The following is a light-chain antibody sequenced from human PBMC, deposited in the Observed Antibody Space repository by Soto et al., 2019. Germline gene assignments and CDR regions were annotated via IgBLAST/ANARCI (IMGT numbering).Light chain of an antibody. J-gene: IGKJ3*01. CDR2: ATS. V-gene: IGKV1-17*01. CDR3: LQHSSFPFA. CDR1: QGVGDR. Sequence: DIEVTQSPSSLSASVGDRVTITCRASQGVGDRVGWYQQKPGNAPKRLIYATSNLESGVPSRFSGSRSGTEFTLTIRSLQPEDLATYCCLQHSSFPFAFGPGTIVDLK.